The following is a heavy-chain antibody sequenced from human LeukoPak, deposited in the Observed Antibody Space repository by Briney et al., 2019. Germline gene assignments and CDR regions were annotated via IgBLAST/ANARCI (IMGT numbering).Heavy chain of an antibody. D-gene: IGHD3-3*01. V-gene: IGHV6-1*01. CDR3: ARGITIFGVVIGPNWFDP. Sequence: SQTLSLTCAISGDSVSSNSAAWNWIRQSPSRGLEWLGRTYYRSKWYNDYAVSVESRITINPDTSKNQFSLQLNSVTPEDTAVYYCARGITIFGVVIGPNWFDPWGQGTLVTVSS. CDR1: GDSVSSNSAA. CDR2: TYYRSKWYN. J-gene: IGHJ5*02.